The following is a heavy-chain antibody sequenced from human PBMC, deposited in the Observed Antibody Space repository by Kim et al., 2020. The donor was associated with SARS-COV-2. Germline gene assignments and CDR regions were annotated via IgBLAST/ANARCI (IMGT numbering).Heavy chain of an antibody. V-gene: IGHV3-33*06. CDR3: AKLSDSSGWYFDY. Sequence: GGSLRLSCAASGFTFSSYAMHWVRQAPGKGLEWVAVIWYDGSNKYYADSVKGRFTISRDNSKNTLYLQMNSLRAEDTAVYFCAKLSDSSGWYFDYWGQGT. D-gene: IGHD6-19*01. CDR2: IWYDGSNK. J-gene: IGHJ4*02. CDR1: GFTFSSYA.